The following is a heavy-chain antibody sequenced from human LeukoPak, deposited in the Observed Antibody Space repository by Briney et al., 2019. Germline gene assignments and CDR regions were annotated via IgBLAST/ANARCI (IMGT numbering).Heavy chain of an antibody. Sequence: SETLSLTCAVYGGSFSGYYWSWIRQPPGKGLEWIGYIYYSGSTNYNPSLKSRVTISVDTSKNQFSLKLSSVTAADTAVYYCASYGSGSYYKQFDYWGQGTLVTVSS. CDR3: ASYGSGSYYKQFDY. CDR1: GGSFSGYY. D-gene: IGHD3-10*01. V-gene: IGHV4-59*08. CDR2: IYYSGST. J-gene: IGHJ4*02.